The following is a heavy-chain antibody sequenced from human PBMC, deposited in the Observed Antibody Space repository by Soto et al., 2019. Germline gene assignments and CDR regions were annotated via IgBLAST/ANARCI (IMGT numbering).Heavy chain of an antibody. V-gene: IGHV1-69*06. D-gene: IGHD3-10*01. CDR2: IIPIFGTA. Sequence: QVQLVQSGAEVKKPGSSVKVSCKASGGTFSSYAISWVRQAPGQGLEWMGGIIPIFGTANYAQKFQGGVTIPADKPTSTPYRGRSSLGSEDTAVYSGARAAGVIQPERGYYYVMDFWAQGTTFTVSS. CDR1: GGTFSSYA. J-gene: IGHJ6*02. CDR3: ARAAGVIQPERGYYYVMDF.